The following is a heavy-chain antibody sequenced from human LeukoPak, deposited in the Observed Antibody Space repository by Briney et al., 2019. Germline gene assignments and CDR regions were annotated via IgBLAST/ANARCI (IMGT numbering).Heavy chain of an antibody. J-gene: IGHJ5*02. V-gene: IGHV1-2*02. CDR3: ARIRGNIAARRGPYNWFDP. D-gene: IGHD6-6*01. CDR1: GYTFTGYY. Sequence: GASVKVSCKASGYTFTGYYMHWVRQAPGQGLEWMGWINPNSGGTNYAQKFQGRVTMTRDTSISTAYMELSRLRSDDTAVYYCARIRGNIAARRGPYNWFDPWGQGTLVTVSS. CDR2: INPNSGGT.